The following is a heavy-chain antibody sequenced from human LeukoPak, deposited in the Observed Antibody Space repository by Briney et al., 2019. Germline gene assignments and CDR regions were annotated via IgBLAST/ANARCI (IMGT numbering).Heavy chain of an antibody. CDR1: GGSISSGGYY. V-gene: IGHV4-31*03. CDR3: ARGSLGYCSSTSCSWFDP. J-gene: IGHJ5*02. D-gene: IGHD2-2*01. CDR2: IYYSGST. Sequence: KASQTLSLTCTVSGGSISSGGYYWSWIRQHPGKGLEWIGYIYYSGSTYYNPCLKSRVTISVDTTKNQFSLKLSSVTAADTAVYYCARGSLGYCSSTSCSWFDPWGQGTLVTVSS.